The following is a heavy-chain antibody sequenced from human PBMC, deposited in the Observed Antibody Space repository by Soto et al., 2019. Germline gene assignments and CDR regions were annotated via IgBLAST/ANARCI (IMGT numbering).Heavy chain of an antibody. J-gene: IGHJ4*02. V-gene: IGHV3-72*01. CDR3: ARVSTITYFFDY. CDR1: GFTFSDHY. Sequence: GGSLRLSFAVSGFTFSDHYLYWVRQAPGKGLEWVARSRNKANSYTTEYAAAVKGRFSISRDDSKNSLNLQMNSLKTEDTAVYYCARVSTITYFFDYWGQGTLVTVSS. CDR2: SRNKANSYTT. D-gene: IGHD3-9*01.